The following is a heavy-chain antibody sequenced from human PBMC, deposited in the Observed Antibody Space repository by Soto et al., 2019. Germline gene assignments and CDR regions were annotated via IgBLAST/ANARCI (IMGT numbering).Heavy chain of an antibody. CDR1: GFTFDDYT. CDR2: ISWDGGST. D-gene: IGHD2-8*01. CDR3: VKASVYAIWDAFDI. Sequence: EVQLVESGGVVVQPGGSLRLSCAASGFTFDDYTMHWVRQAQGKVLEWVSLISWDGGSTYYSDSVKRRFTISRDNSKNALYLQMNSLRTEDTALYYGVKASVYAIWDAFDIWGQGTMVTVSS. V-gene: IGHV3-43*01. J-gene: IGHJ3*02.